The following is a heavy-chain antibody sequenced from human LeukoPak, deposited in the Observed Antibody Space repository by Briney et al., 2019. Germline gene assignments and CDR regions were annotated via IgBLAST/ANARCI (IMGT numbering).Heavy chain of an antibody. CDR3: ARGSGDDILTGYYFDY. Sequence: KASETLSLTCAVYGGSFSGYYWSWIRQPPGKGLEWIGEINHSGSTNYNPSLKCRVTISVDTSKNQFSLKLSSVTAADTAVYYCARGSGDDILTGYYFDYWGQGTLVTVSS. CDR1: GGSFSGYY. J-gene: IGHJ4*02. V-gene: IGHV4-34*01. CDR2: INHSGST. D-gene: IGHD3-9*01.